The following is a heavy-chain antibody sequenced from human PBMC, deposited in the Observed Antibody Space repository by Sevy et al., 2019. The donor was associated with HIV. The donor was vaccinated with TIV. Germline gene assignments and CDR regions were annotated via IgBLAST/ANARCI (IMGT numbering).Heavy chain of an antibody. Sequence: GGSLRLSCAASGFTFGSYTLHWVRQAPGKGLEWVALISQTYDGSKKYYIDSGQGRFTISRDNSKNTLYLQMDSLRPEDTAVYYCARDNSGYFFFDYWGQGTLVTVSS. CDR3: ARDNSGYFFFDY. CDR2: ISQTYDGSKK. CDR1: GFTFGSYT. V-gene: IGHV3-30-3*01. J-gene: IGHJ4*02. D-gene: IGHD3-22*01.